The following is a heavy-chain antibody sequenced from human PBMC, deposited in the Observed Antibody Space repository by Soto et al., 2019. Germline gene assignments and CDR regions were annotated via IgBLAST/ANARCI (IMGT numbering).Heavy chain of an antibody. D-gene: IGHD2-21*01. CDR1: GFTFSNYA. J-gene: IGHJ4*02. Sequence: GGSLRLSCAASGFTFSNYAMGWVRQAPGKGLEWVSTISGSGGSTYYADSVRGRFTISRDNFKTTMSLQMNSLRAEDTAVYYCAKAKFPDFWGQGTLVTVSS. CDR2: ISGSGGST. CDR3: AKAKFPDF. V-gene: IGHV3-23*01.